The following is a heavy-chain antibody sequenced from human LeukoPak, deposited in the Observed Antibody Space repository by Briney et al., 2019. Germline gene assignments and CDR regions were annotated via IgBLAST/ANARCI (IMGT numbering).Heavy chain of an antibody. CDR2: INHSGST. CDR1: GGSFSGYY. Sequence: PSETLSLTCAVYGGSFSGYYWSWIRQPPGKGLEWIGEINHSGSTNYNPSLKSRVTISVDTSKNQFSLKLSSVTAADTAVYYCARGSARATYYYGSGPFRWFDPWGQGTLVTVSS. D-gene: IGHD3-10*01. J-gene: IGHJ5*02. CDR3: ARGSARATYYYGSGPFRWFDP. V-gene: IGHV4-34*01.